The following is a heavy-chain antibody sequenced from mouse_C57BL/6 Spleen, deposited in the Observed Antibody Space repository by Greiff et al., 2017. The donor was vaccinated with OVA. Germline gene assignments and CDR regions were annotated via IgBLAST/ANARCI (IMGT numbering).Heavy chain of an antibody. Sequence: VKLMESGAELVKPGASVKISCKASGYAFSSYWMNWVKQRPGKGLEWIGQIYPGDGDTNYNGKFKGKATLTADKSSSTAYMQLSSLTSEDSAVYFCARFDGFHYFDYWGQGTTLTVSS. D-gene: IGHD2-3*01. CDR3: ARFDGFHYFDY. CDR1: GYAFSSYW. J-gene: IGHJ2*01. V-gene: IGHV1-80*01. CDR2: IYPGDGDT.